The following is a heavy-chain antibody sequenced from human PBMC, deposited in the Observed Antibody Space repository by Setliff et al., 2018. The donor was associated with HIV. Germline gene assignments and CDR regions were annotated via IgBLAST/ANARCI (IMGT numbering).Heavy chain of an antibody. CDR2: IYPGDSDT. V-gene: IGHV5-51*01. J-gene: IGHJ1*01. D-gene: IGHD4-17*01. CDR3: ATWTRAETSENFQH. Sequence: GESLKISCKASGYSFTSYWIGWVRQMPGKGLEWMGVIYPGDSDTRYSPSFQDQVTISADKSISTAYVQWSSLKASDTAMYYCATWTRAETSENFQHWGQDTLVTVSS. CDR1: GYSFTSYW.